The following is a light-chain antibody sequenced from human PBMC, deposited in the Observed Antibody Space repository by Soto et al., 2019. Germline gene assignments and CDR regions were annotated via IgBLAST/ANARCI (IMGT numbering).Light chain of an antibody. Sequence: DIQMTQSPSTLSASVGDRVTITCRASENIKNWLAWYQQTAGKAPKVLISDASRLEAGVPSRFSGSGSGTDFTLTITSLQTDDFGTYYCQQYDVHPKTFGQGTRWISN. CDR2: DAS. CDR3: QQYDVHPKT. J-gene: IGKJ1*01. V-gene: IGKV1-5*01. CDR1: ENIKNW.